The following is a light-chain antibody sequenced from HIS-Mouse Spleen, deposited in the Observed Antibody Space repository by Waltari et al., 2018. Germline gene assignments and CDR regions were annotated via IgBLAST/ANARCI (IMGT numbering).Light chain of an antibody. J-gene: IGKJ4*01. Sequence: DIVMSQSPDSLAVSLGERATINCKSSQSVLYSSNNKNYLAWYQQKPGQPPKLLIYWASTRESGVPDRFSGSGSGTDFTLTISSLQAEDVAVYYCQQYYSTPPLTFGGGTK. CDR2: WAS. V-gene: IGKV4-1*01. CDR1: QSVLYSSNNKNY. CDR3: QQYYSTPPLT.